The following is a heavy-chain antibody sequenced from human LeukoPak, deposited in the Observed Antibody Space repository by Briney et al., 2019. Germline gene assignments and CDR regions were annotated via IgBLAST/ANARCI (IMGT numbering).Heavy chain of an antibody. Sequence: GASVKASCKASGYTFTAHFLHWVRQAPGQGLEWMGWINPNSGGPIYAQKFHGRVTMTTDTSITTAYMELTGLKSDDTAVYYCARDMGYTYGYRLYHYGMDLWGQGTTVTVSS. D-gene: IGHD5-18*01. CDR2: INPNSGGP. V-gene: IGHV1-2*02. CDR1: GYTFTAHF. J-gene: IGHJ6*02. CDR3: ARDMGYTYGYRLYHYGMDL.